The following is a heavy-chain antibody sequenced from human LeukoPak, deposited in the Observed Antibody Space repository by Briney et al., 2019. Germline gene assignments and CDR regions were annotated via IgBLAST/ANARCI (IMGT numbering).Heavy chain of an antibody. CDR2: IYWDDDK. Sequence: SGPTLVNPTQTLTLTCTFSGFSLSTRGVGVGWIRQPPGKALESLALIYWDDDKRFSPSLKSRLTITKDTSKNQVVLTMTNMDPVDTATYCCAHWGYFDWSMGFDYWGQGNLVTVSS. CDR1: GFSLSTRGVG. CDR3: AHWGYFDWSMGFDY. V-gene: IGHV2-5*02. J-gene: IGHJ4*02. D-gene: IGHD3-9*01.